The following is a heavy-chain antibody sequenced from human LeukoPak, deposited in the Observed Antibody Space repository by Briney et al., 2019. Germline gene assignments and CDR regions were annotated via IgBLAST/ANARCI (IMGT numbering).Heavy chain of an antibody. CDR3: ARDRTVTAPDYYYYGMDV. CDR1: GGSISSSSYY. CDR2: IYYSGST. Sequence: SETLSLTCTVSGGSISSSSYYWGWIRQPPGKGLEWIGSIYYSGSTYYNPSLKSRVTISVDTSKNQFSLKLSSVTAADTAVYYCARDRTVTAPDYYYYGMDVWGQGTTVTVSS. V-gene: IGHV4-39*07. J-gene: IGHJ6*02. D-gene: IGHD4-17*01.